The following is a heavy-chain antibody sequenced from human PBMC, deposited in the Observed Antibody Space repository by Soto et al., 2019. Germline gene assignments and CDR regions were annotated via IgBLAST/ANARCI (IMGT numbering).Heavy chain of an antibody. CDR3: TRVNGAGYSVYYFDY. V-gene: IGHV3-33*01. Sequence: QVQLVESGGGVVQPGRSLRLSCAASGFTFSSYGIHWVRQAPGKGLEWVAVVWYDGTNKFYADSVKGRFTISRDNSKNTVYLQMNSLRAEDTAVYFCTRVNGAGYSVYYFDYWGQGTLVTVSS. CDR1: GFTFSSYG. CDR2: VWYDGTNK. J-gene: IGHJ4*02. D-gene: IGHD2-15*01.